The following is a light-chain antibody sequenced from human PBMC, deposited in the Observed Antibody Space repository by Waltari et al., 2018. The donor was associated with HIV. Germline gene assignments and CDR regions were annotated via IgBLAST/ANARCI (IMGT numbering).Light chain of an antibody. CDR1: SSDIGYYES. V-gene: IGLV2-14*01. CDR2: EVN. CDR3: SSHTTSSTLYV. Sequence: QSALTQPASASGSPGPSITTSCTGTSSDIGYYESVPWYQQHPGKAPKLMIYEVNNRPSGISNRFSGSTSGNTASLTISGLQAEDDADYYCSSHTTSSTLYVFGTGTKVTVL. J-gene: IGLJ1*01.